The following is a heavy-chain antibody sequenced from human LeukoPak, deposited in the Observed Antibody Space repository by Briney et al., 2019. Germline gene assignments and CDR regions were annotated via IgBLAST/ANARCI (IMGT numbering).Heavy chain of an antibody. CDR2: IYYSGST. Sequence: SETLSLTCTVSGGSISSSSYYWGWIRQPPGKGLEWIGSIYYSGSTYYNPSLKSRVTISVDTSKNQFSLRLSSLTAADTALYYCARDRKYYYHMDVWGNGTSVTVSS. D-gene: IGHD1-14*01. CDR3: ARDRKYYYHMDV. CDR1: GGSISSSSYY. J-gene: IGHJ6*03. V-gene: IGHV4-39*07.